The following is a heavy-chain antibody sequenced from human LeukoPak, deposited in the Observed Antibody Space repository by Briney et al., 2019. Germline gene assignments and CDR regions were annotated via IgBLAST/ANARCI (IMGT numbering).Heavy chain of an antibody. CDR1: GGSISSYY. Sequence: ETLSLTCTVSGGSISSYYWSWVRQAPGKGLEWVSAISGSGGSTYYADSVKGRFTISRDNSKNTLYLQMNSLRAEDTAVYYCAGAYCGGDCYSGGDWFDPWGQGTLVTVSS. V-gene: IGHV3-23*01. J-gene: IGHJ5*02. D-gene: IGHD2-21*02. CDR3: AGAYCGGDCYSGGDWFDP. CDR2: ISGSGGST.